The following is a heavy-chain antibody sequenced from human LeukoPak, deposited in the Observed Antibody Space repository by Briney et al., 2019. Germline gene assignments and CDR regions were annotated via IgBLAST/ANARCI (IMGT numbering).Heavy chain of an antibody. Sequence: PSETLSLTCTVSGGSISSYYWSWIRQPPGKGLEWIGYIYYSGSTNYNPSLKSRVTISVDTSKNQFSLKLSSVTAADTAVYYCARDRVFYTLGAFDIWGQGTMVTVSS. V-gene: IGHV4-59*01. CDR1: GGSISSYY. D-gene: IGHD2-8*01. CDR3: ARDRVFYTLGAFDI. J-gene: IGHJ3*02. CDR2: IYYSGST.